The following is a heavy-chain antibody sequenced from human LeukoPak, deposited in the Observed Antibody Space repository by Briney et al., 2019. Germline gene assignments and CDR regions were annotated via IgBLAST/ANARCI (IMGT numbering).Heavy chain of an antibody. V-gene: IGHV4-31*03. CDR1: GGSISSGGYY. J-gene: IGHJ4*02. D-gene: IGHD5-12*01. CDR3: ATAGDGYTY. CDR2: IYYTGGT. Sequence: SETLSLTCTVSGGSISSGGYYWSWIRQHPGKGLEWIGYIYYTGGTYYNPSLKSRVTISGDTSKNQFSLKLRSVTAADTAVYYCATAGDGYTYWGQGTLVTVSS.